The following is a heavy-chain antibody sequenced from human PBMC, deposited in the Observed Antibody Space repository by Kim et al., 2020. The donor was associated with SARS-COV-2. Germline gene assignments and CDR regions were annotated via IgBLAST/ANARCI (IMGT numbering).Heavy chain of an antibody. D-gene: IGHD3-10*01. CDR3: ARGRYYGSGSYRGKWFDP. Sequence: SETLSLTCAVYGGSFSGYYWSWIRQPPGKGLEWIGEINHSGSTNYNPSLKSRVTISVDTSKNQFSLKLSSVTAADTAVYYCARGRYYGSGSYRGKWFDPWGQGTLVTVSS. J-gene: IGHJ5*02. CDR1: GGSFSGYY. V-gene: IGHV4-34*01. CDR2: INHSGST.